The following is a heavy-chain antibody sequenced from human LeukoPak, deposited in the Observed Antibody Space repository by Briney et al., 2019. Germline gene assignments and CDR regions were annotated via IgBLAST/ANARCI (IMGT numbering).Heavy chain of an antibody. V-gene: IGHV4-39*07. Sequence: SETLSLTCTVSSGSISTSNYYWGWVRQPPGKALEWIGNIFYSGSTYYSPSLKSRVTISLDTSRNQFSLKLNSVTAADTAVYYCAKSYGYGLIDIWGQGTMVTVSS. D-gene: IGHD5-18*01. CDR2: IFYSGST. CDR1: SGSISTSNYY. CDR3: AKSYGYGLIDI. J-gene: IGHJ3*02.